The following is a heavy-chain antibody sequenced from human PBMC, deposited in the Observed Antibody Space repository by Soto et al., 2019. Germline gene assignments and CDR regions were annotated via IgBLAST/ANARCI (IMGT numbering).Heavy chain of an antibody. D-gene: IGHD2-2*01. CDR3: ARGRLASSYYGMDV. CDR1: GYSFTSLD. V-gene: IGHV1-18*01. J-gene: IGHJ6*02. Sequence: ASVKVSCKASGYSFTSLDISWVRQAPGQGLEWMGWISAYNGNTNYAQKLQGRVTMTTDTSTSTAYMELRSLRSDDTAVYYCARGRLASSYYGMDVWGQGTTVTVSS. CDR2: ISAYNGNT.